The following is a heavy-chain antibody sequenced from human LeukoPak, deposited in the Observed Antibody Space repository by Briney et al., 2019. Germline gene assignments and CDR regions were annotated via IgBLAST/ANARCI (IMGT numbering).Heavy chain of an antibody. CDR3: ARGLAYGYGYGIDY. CDR2: IWFDGSYK. D-gene: IGHD5-18*01. V-gene: IGHV3-33*01. Sequence: GGSLRLSCAASGFPFSSYGMHWVRQAPGKGLEWVAIIWFDGSYKYHADSVKGRFTISRDNSKNTLYLQMNGLRAEDTALYYCARGLAYGYGYGIDYWGQGTLVTVSS. J-gene: IGHJ4*02. CDR1: GFPFSSYG.